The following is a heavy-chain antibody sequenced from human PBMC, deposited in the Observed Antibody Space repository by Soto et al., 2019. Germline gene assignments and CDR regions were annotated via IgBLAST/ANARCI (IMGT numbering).Heavy chain of an antibody. D-gene: IGHD3-22*01. V-gene: IGHV1-69*06. J-gene: IGHJ4*02. CDR1: GGTFSSYA. Sequence: VKVSCKASGGTFSSYAISWVRQAPGQGLEWMGGIIPIFGTANYAQKFQGRVTITADKSTSTAYMELSSLRSEDTAVYYCARVPQDYYDSSGYPPGYFDYWGQGTLVTVSS. CDR2: IIPIFGTA. CDR3: ARVPQDYYDSSGYPPGYFDY.